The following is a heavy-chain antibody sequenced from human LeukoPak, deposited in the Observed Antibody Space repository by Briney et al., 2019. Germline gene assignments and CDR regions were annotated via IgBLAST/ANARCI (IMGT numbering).Heavy chain of an antibody. CDR3: ARGGGDIVVVARGAFDI. Sequence: SETLSLTCTVSGGSISSYYWSWIRQPPGKGLEWIGYIYYSGSTNYNPSLKSRVTISVDTSKNQFSLKLSSVTAADTAVYYCARGGGDIVVVARGAFDIWGQGTMVTVSS. CDR2: IYYSGST. D-gene: IGHD2-15*01. V-gene: IGHV4-59*01. J-gene: IGHJ3*02. CDR1: GGSISSYY.